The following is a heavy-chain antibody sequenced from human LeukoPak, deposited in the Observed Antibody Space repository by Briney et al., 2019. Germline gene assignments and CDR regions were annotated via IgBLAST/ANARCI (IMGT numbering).Heavy chain of an antibody. D-gene: IGHD3-3*01. J-gene: IGHJ5*02. CDR2: IYYSGST. CDR1: GGSISSYY. V-gene: IGHV4-59*01. CDR3: ARHLATIFGVVQEPNWFDP. Sequence: SETLSLTCTVSGGSISSYYWSWIRQPPGKGLEWIGYIYYSGSTNYNPSLKSRVTISVDTSKYQFSLKLSSVTAADTAVYYCARHLATIFGVVQEPNWFDPWGQGTLVTVSS.